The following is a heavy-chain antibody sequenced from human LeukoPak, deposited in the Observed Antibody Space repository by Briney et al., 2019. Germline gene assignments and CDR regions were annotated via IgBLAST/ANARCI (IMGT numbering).Heavy chain of an antibody. V-gene: IGHV3-23*01. Sequence: PGGSLRLSCAASGYTFSSYSMNWVRQAPGKGLEWVSAISGSGGSTYYADSVKGRFTISRDNSKNTLYLQMNSLRAEDTAVYYCAKAGYSGSNFDYWGQGTLVTVSS. CDR1: GYTFSSYS. J-gene: IGHJ4*02. CDR2: ISGSGGST. D-gene: IGHD1-26*01. CDR3: AKAGYSGSNFDY.